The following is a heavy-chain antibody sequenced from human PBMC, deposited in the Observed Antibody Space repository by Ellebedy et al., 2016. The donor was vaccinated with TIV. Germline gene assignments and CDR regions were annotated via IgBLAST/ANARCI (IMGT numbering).Heavy chain of an antibody. CDR3: ARMTRSAYYGTDY. CDR1: GFTFDFYG. Sequence: GESLKISCVASGFTFDFYGMNWVRQAPGKGLEWVANIKSDGSAEYYVDSVKGRFTISRDNAKNSLFLQMNNLRAEDTAVYYCARMTRSAYYGTDYWGQGTLVTVSS. J-gene: IGHJ4*02. CDR2: IKSDGSAE. D-gene: IGHD1-26*01. V-gene: IGHV3-7*01.